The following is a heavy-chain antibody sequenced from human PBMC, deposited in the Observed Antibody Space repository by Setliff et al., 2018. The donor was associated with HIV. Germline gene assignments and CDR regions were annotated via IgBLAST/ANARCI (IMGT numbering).Heavy chain of an antibody. CDR2: IYNSGST. CDR3: ARVGAVAGFDY. V-gene: IGHV4-59*01. D-gene: IGHD6-19*01. Sequence: ASETLSLTCTVSGGSISNYHWSWIRQPPGKGLEWIGYIYNSGSTNYNPSLKSRVTISVDASKNHFSLKLRSVTAADTAVYYCARVGAVAGFDYWGQGTLVTVSS. CDR1: GGSISNYH. J-gene: IGHJ4*02.